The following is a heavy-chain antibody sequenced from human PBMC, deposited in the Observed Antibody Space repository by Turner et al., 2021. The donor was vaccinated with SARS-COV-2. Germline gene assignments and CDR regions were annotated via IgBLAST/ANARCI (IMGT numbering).Heavy chain of an antibody. CDR3: ARVARGNSGWYYFDY. CDR2: IGSRGRTI. J-gene: IGHJ4*02. Sequence: EVQLVESGGGSVQPGGSLRLSCAAAGFTVSSYELNWVRQAPGKGLEWVSYIGSRGRTIYYADSVKGRFTISRDNAKNSLYLQMNSLRAEDTAVYYCARVARGNSGWYYFDYWGQGTLVTVSS. CDR1: GFTVSSYE. D-gene: IGHD6-19*01. V-gene: IGHV3-48*03.